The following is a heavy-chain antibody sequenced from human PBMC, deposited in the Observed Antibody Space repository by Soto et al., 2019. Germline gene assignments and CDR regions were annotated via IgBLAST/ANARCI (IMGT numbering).Heavy chain of an antibody. CDR3: AHRPSSCSGGSCYSGFDY. J-gene: IGHJ4*02. D-gene: IGHD2-15*01. CDR1: GFSLSTSGVG. CDR2: IYWEDDK. Sequence: QITLKESGPTLVKPTQTLTLTCTFSGFSLSTSGVGVGWIRQPPGKALEWLALIYWEDDKRYSPSLKSRLTSTKDTPKNQVVLTMTNMAPLNTATYYCAHRPSSCSGGSCYSGFDYWGQATLVTVSS. V-gene: IGHV2-5*02.